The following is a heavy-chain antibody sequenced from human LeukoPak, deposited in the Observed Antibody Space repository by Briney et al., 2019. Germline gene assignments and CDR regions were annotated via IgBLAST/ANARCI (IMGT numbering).Heavy chain of an antibody. D-gene: IGHD2-2*01. V-gene: IGHV3-11*01. CDR1: GFTFSDYY. CDR2: ISSSGSTI. CDR3: TGYCSSASCYHAGF. Sequence: GGSLRLSCAASGFTFSDYYMSWIRQAPGKGLEWVSYISSSGSTIYYADSVKGRFTISRGNAKNSLYLQMNSLRVEDTAVYYCTGYCSSASCYHAGFWGQGTLVTVSS. J-gene: IGHJ4*02.